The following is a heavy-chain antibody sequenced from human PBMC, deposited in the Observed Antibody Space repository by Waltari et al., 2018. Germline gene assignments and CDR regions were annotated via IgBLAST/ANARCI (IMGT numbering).Heavy chain of an antibody. V-gene: IGHV3-7*04. CDR1: GFTFSSYW. CDR2: IKQDGSGK. CDR3: ARDGGSYSLDY. J-gene: IGHJ4*02. Sequence: EVQLVESGGGLVQPGGSLRLSCAASGFTFSSYWMSWVRQAPGKGREWVANIKQDGSGKYYVDSVKGRFTISRDNANNALYLQMNSLRAEDTAVYYCARDGGSYSLDYWGQGTLVTVSS. D-gene: IGHD1-26*01.